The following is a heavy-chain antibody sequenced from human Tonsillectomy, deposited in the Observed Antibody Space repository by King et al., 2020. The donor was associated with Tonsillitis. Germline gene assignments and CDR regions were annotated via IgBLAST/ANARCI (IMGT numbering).Heavy chain of an antibody. J-gene: IGHJ3*02. CDR1: GYSFRYYY. V-gene: IGHV1-46*03. CDR3: ARVKDAKFDSWDAFEI. D-gene: IGHD2-8*01. Sequence: VQLVQSGAEVKRPGASVKVSCKASGYSFRYYYVHWVRQAPGQGLEWMGVINPRGGSTTYAHKLQDRFTMTSDTSTSTVYMDLSGLRSEDTAVYFCARVKDAKFDSWDAFEIWGQGTMVTVSS. CDR2: INPRGGST.